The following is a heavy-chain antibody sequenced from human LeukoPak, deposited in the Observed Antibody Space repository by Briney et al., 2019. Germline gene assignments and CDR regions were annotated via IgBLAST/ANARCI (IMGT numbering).Heavy chain of an antibody. V-gene: IGHV3-30*18. Sequence: GGSLRLSCAASGFTFSSYAMSWVRQAPGKGLEWVAVISYDGSNKYYADSVKGRFTISRDNSKNTLYLQMNSLRAEDTAVYYCAKDRYYDSSGPIDYWGQGTLVTVSS. CDR3: AKDRYYDSSGPIDY. CDR2: ISYDGSNK. CDR1: GFTFSSYA. J-gene: IGHJ4*02. D-gene: IGHD3-22*01.